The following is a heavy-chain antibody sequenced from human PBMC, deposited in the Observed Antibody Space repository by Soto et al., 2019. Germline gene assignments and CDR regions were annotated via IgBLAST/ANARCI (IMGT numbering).Heavy chain of an antibody. CDR3: ARVVPGAEAWFGS. Sequence: VDSVRVSCKTSGYTFSNYGITWVRQAPGQPLEWLGWISLYSDGTNYAQKFQGRVSMTTDTSTTTAYMELRSLRSDDTAVYFCARVVPGAEAWFGSWGQGTLVTGSS. V-gene: IGHV1-18*01. CDR1: GYTFSNYG. CDR2: ISLYSDGT. J-gene: IGHJ5*01.